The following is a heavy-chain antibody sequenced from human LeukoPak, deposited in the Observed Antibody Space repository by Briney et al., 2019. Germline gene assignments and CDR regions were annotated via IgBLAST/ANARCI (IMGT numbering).Heavy chain of an antibody. CDR1: GGSISSYY. V-gene: IGHV4-59*01. CDR3: ARTNIAVAGTMDY. D-gene: IGHD6-19*01. Sequence: PSETLSLTCTVSGGSISSYYWSWIRQPPGKGLEWIGYIYYSGSTNYNPSLKSRVTISVDTSKNQFSLKLSSVTAADTAVYYCARTNIAVAGTMDYWGQGTPVTVSS. J-gene: IGHJ4*02. CDR2: IYYSGST.